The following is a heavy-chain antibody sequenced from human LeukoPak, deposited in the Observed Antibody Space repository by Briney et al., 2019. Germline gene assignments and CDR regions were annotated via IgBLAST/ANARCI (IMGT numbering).Heavy chain of an antibody. CDR3: ARAPYYDSSGYYYGEEYFQH. J-gene: IGHJ1*01. V-gene: IGHV6-1*01. D-gene: IGHD3-22*01. CDR1: GDSVSSNSAA. CDR2: TYYRSKWYN. Sequence: SQTLSLTCAISGDSVSSNSAAWSWIRQSPSRGPEWLGRTYYRSKWYNDYAVSVKSRITINPDTSKNQFSLQLNSVTPEDTAVYYCARAPYYDSSGYYYGEEYFQHWGQGTLVTVSS.